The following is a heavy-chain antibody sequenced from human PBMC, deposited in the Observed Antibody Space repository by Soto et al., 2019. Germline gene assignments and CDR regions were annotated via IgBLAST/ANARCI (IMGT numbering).Heavy chain of an antibody. CDR1: GGSISGYY. Sequence: ASETLSLTCSVSGGSISGYYWSWIRQPPGKGPEWIGYIYHTGSTNYNPSLKSRVTISVDTSKNQLSLKLTSVTAADTAVYYCARYQQYFQHWSQGTLVTVSS. CDR2: IYHTGST. J-gene: IGHJ1*01. CDR3: ARYQQYFQH. V-gene: IGHV4-59*08.